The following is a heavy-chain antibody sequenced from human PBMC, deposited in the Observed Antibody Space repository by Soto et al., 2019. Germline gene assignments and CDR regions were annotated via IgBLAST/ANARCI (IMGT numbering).Heavy chain of an antibody. CDR2: ISGSGGST. CDR1: GFTFSSYA. D-gene: IGHD2-2*01. J-gene: IGHJ4*02. CDR3: ARSASSFGAKSDY. V-gene: IGHV3-23*01. Sequence: PGGSLRLSCAASGFTFSSYAMSWVRQAPGKGLEWVSAISGSGGSTYYADSVKGRFTISRDNSKNTLYLQMNSLRADDTAVYYCARSASSFGAKSDYWGQGTLVTVSS.